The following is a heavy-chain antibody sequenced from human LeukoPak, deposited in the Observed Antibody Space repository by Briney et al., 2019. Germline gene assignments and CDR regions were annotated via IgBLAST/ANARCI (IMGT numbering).Heavy chain of an antibody. CDR3: ARDRPNSNYGGSLDY. Sequence: GGSLRLSCAVSGFSLTEYSMHWVRQAPGKGLEWVAVISYDGSNKYYADSVKGRFTISRDNSKNTLYLQMNSLRAEDTAVYYCARDRPNSNYGGSLDYWGQGTLVTVSS. V-gene: IGHV3-30*03. D-gene: IGHD4-11*01. J-gene: IGHJ4*02. CDR1: GFSLTEYS. CDR2: ISYDGSNK.